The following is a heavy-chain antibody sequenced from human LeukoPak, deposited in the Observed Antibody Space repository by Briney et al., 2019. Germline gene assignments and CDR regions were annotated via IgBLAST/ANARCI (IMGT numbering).Heavy chain of an antibody. CDR1: GFTFSNYW. V-gene: IGHV3-7*05. CDR2: IKQDGSEK. J-gene: IGHJ5*02. D-gene: IGHD2-2*01. CDR3: ARGGAPYCSSTSCYEDRFDP. Sequence: GGSLRLSCAASGFTFSNYWMSWVRQGPGKGLEWVANIKQDGSEKYYVDSVKGRFTISRDNAKNSLYLQMISLRAEDTAVYYCARGGAPYCSSTSCYEDRFDPWGQGTLVTVSS.